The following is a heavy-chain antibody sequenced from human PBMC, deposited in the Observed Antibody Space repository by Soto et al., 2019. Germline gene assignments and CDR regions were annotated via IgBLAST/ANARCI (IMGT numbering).Heavy chain of an antibody. Sequence: SETLSLTCAVYGGSFSGYYWSWIRQPPGKGLEWIGEINHSGSTNYNPSLKSRVTISVDTSKNQFSLKLSSVTAADTAVYYCARRVGASGMDVWGQGTTVTVSS. J-gene: IGHJ6*02. V-gene: IGHV4-34*01. CDR1: GGSFSGYY. CDR2: INHSGST. CDR3: ARRVGASGMDV. D-gene: IGHD1-26*01.